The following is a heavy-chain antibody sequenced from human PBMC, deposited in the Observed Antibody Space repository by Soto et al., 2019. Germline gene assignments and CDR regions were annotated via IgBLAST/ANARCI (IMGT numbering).Heavy chain of an antibody. Sequence: GASVKVSWKASGYTFASYDINWVRQATGQGLEWMGWMNPNSGNTGYAQKFQGRVTMTRSTSISTAYMELSSLRSEDTAVYYCARGGYYYDSSAYYRPFDYWGQGTLVTVSS. CDR2: MNPNSGNT. CDR1: GYTFASYD. D-gene: IGHD3-22*01. CDR3: ARGGYYYDSSAYYRPFDY. V-gene: IGHV1-8*01. J-gene: IGHJ4*02.